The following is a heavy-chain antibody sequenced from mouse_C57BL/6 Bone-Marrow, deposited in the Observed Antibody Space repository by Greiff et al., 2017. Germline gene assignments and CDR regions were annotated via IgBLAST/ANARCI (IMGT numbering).Heavy chain of an antibody. J-gene: IGHJ3*01. Sequence: QVQLQQPGAELVKPGASVKMSCKASGYTFTNYWITWVKQRPGQGLEWIGDIYPGSGSTTSNDKFTSKATLTVSTSYSTAYRQLSSMTSEGAAVYDCEREGAMTVGCAYWGQGTLVTVSA. CDR1: GYTFTNYW. CDR2: IYPGSGST. CDR3: EREGAMTVGCAY. V-gene: IGHV1-55*01. D-gene: IGHD2-13*01.